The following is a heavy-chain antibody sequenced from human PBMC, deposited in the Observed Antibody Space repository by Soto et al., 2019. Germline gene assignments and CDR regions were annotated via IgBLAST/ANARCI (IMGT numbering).Heavy chain of an antibody. CDR2: IYYSGST. Sequence: QVQLQESGPGLVKPSQTLSLTCTVSGGSISSGDYYWSWIRQPPGKGLEWIGYIYYSGSTYYNPSLKSRVTISVDTSKNQFSLKLSSVTAADTAVYYCARGPYYYDSSGLAFDIWGQGTMVTVSS. CDR1: GGSISSGDYY. V-gene: IGHV4-30-4*01. J-gene: IGHJ3*02. CDR3: ARGPYYYDSSGLAFDI. D-gene: IGHD3-22*01.